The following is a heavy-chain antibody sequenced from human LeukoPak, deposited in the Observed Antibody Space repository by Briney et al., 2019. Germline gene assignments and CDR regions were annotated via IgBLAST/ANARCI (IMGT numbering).Heavy chain of an antibody. Sequence: PGGSLRLSCTASGFTFGDYAMSWFRQAPGKGLEWVGFIRSKAYGGTTEYAASVKGRFTISRDDSKSIAYLQMNSLKTEDTAVYYCTRDGSGSYYNPYYFDYWGQGTLVTVSS. CDR3: TRDGSGSYYNPYYFDY. D-gene: IGHD3-10*01. CDR2: IRSKAYGGTT. J-gene: IGHJ4*02. CDR1: GFTFGDYA. V-gene: IGHV3-49*03.